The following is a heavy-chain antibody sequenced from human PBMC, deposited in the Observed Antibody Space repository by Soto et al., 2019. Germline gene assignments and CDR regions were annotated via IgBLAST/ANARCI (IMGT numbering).Heavy chain of an antibody. J-gene: IGHJ6*02. CDR3: AKNRDLTTTVVSLYYYYGMDV. CDR1: GFTFSSYG. Sequence: QVQLVESGGGVVQPGRSLRLSCAASGFTFSSYGMHWVRQAPGKGLEWVAVISYDGSNKYYADSVKGRFTISRDNSKNTLYLQMNSLRAEDTAVYYCAKNRDLTTTVVSLYYYYGMDVWGQGTTVTVSS. V-gene: IGHV3-30*18. CDR2: ISYDGSNK. D-gene: IGHD4-17*01.